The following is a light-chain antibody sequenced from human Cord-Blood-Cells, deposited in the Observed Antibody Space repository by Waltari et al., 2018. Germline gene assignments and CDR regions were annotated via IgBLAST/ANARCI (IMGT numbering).Light chain of an antibody. V-gene: IGLV6-57*03. CDR1: SGSLASNY. CDR3: QSYDSSLWV. CDR2: EDN. J-gene: IGLJ3*02. Sequence: KFMLTQPHSVSESPGKTVTISCTRSSGSLASNYVQWYQQRPGSAPTTVIYEDNQRPSGVPDRFSGSIDSSSTSDSLTISGLKTEDEADYYCQSYDSSLWVFGGGTKLTVL.